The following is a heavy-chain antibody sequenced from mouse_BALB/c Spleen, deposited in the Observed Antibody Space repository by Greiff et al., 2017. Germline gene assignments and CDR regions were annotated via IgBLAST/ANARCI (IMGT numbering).Heavy chain of an antibody. J-gene: IGHJ4*01. CDR1: GYSFTGYN. CDR2: IDPYYGGT. CDR3: ATHYGSSPYYYAMDY. Sequence: EVKLMESGPELEKPGASVKISCKASGYSFTGYNMNWVKQSNGKSLEWIGNIDPYYGGTSYNQKFKGKATLTVDKSSSTAYMQLKSLTSEDSAVYYCATHYGSSPYYYAMDYWGQGTSVTVSS. D-gene: IGHD1-1*01. V-gene: IGHV1-39*01.